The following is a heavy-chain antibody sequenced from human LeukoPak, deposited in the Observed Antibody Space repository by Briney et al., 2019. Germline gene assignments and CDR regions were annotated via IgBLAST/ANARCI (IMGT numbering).Heavy chain of an antibody. Sequence: SETLSLTCTVSGGSISSSTYYWGWIRQPPGKGLEWLGSIYYSGNTYHNPSLKSRLTISVDTSKNQFSLKLSSVTAADTAVYYCARGRRITFGGIIVPFDYWGQGTVVTVSS. D-gene: IGHD3-16*02. J-gene: IGHJ4*02. CDR2: IYYSGNT. CDR1: GGSISSSTYY. CDR3: ARGRRITFGGIIVPFDY. V-gene: IGHV4-39*01.